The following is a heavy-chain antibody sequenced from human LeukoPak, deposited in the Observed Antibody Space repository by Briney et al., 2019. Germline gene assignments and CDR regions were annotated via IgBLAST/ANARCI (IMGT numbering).Heavy chain of an antibody. J-gene: IGHJ5*02. CDR1: GGSISSGGYS. V-gene: IGHV4-30-2*01. CDR2: IYDSGST. D-gene: IGHD2-15*01. Sequence: PSQTLSLTCAVSGGSISSGGYSWSWIRQPPGKGLEWIGYIYDSGSTYYNPSLKSRVTISLDRSKNQFSLKLSSVTAADTAVYYCARGRGIVVVVAATRRLDPWGQGTLVTVSS. CDR3: ARGRGIVVVVAATRRLDP.